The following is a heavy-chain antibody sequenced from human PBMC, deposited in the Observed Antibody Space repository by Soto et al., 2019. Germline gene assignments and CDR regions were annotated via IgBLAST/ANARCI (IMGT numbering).Heavy chain of an antibody. CDR2: INSDGSST. CDR1: GFTFSSYW. J-gene: IGHJ6*03. D-gene: IGHD6-6*01. Sequence: GGSLRLSCASSGFTFSSYWMHWVRQAPGKGLVWVSRINSDGSSTSYADSVKGRFTISRDNAKNTLYLQMNSLRAEDTAVYYCAWAPGMYSSSIGGYYYYMDVWGKGTTVTVSS. CDR3: AWAPGMYSSSIGGYYYYMDV. V-gene: IGHV3-74*01.